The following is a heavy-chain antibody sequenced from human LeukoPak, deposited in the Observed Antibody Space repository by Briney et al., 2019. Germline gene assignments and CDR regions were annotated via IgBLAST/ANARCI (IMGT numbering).Heavy chain of an antibody. CDR3: ARVIAVVRGGGLSYYYAMDV. CDR2: INSGSSTM. Sequence: GSLRLSCAASGFTFISYSMTWVRQPPGKGLEWVSYINSGSSTMYYADSVKGRFTISRDNGKTSLYLQMNSLRDEDTAVYYCARVIAVVRGGGLSYYYAMDVWGQGTTVTVSS. J-gene: IGHJ6*02. D-gene: IGHD3-10*01. CDR1: GFTFISYS. V-gene: IGHV3-48*02.